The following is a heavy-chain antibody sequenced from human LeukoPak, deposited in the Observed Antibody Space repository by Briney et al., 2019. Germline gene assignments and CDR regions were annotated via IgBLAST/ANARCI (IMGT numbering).Heavy chain of an antibody. Sequence: AGSLRLSCGASGFTISSYDLHWVRQAPGKGLEWVAVIWYDGSNEHYADSVKGRFAISRYNSKNTLSLYMNSLRAGDSAVYYCVKDRRWGIVGQFDHCGQGTLVTVSS. D-gene: IGHD1-26*01. J-gene: IGHJ4*02. V-gene: IGHV3-33*03. CDR2: IWYDGSNE. CDR1: GFTISSYD. CDR3: VKDRRWGIVGQFDH.